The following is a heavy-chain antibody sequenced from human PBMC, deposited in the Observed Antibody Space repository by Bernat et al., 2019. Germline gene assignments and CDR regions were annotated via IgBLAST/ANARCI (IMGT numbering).Heavy chain of an antibody. J-gene: IGHJ4*02. CDR2: IIPILGIA. Sequence: QVQLVQSGAEVKKPGSSVKVSCKASGCTFSSYAISWVRQAPGQGLEWMGRIIPILGIANYAQKFQGRVTITADKSKSTAYMQLSSLRSEDTAVYYCARDLTHIVGATHFDYWGQGTLVTVSS. V-gene: IGHV1-69*04. D-gene: IGHD1-26*01. CDR1: GCTFSSYA. CDR3: ARDLTHIVGATHFDY.